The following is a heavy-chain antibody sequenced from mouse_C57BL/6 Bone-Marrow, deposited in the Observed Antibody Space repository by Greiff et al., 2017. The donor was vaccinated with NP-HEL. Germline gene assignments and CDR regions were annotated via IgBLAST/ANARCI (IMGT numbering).Heavy chain of an antibody. V-gene: IGHV1-80*01. CDR3: ARGAY. J-gene: IGHJ3*01. CDR2: IYPGDGDT. Sequence: QVQLKQSGAELVKPGASVKISCKASGYEFSNYWMNWVKQRPGNGLEWIGQIYPGDGDTNYNGKFKDKATLTADKSSSTAYMQLSRLTSEDSAVYFCARGAYWGQGTLVTVSA. CDR1: GYEFSNYW.